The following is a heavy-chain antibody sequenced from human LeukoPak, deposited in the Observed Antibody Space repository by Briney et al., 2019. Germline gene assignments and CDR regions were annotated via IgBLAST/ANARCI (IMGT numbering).Heavy chain of an antibody. CDR2: IYYSGST. CDR1: GGSISSGGYY. CDR3: ARHGSSSGYYVYYPGGFDY. V-gene: IGHV4-31*03. J-gene: IGHJ4*02. D-gene: IGHD3-22*01. Sequence: PSQTLSLTCTVSGGSISSGGYYWSWIRQHPGKGLEWIGYIYYSGSTYYNPSLKSRVTISVDTSKNQFSLKLSSVTAADTAVYYCARHGSSSGYYVYYPGGFDYWGQGTLVTVSS.